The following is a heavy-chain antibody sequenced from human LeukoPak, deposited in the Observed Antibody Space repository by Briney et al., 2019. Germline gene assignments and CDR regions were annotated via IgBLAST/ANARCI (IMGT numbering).Heavy chain of an antibody. CDR1: GFTFSHYW. Sequence: PGGSLRLSCAASGFTFSHYWMHWVRQAPGKGLVWVSRIESDGGRTDYADSPKGRFTISRDNAKNTLYLEMNSLRAEDAAVYYCARVGHCSSTACFIDYWGQGTLVTVSS. CDR2: IESDGGRT. CDR3: ARVGHCSSTACFIDY. V-gene: IGHV3-74*01. D-gene: IGHD2-2*01. J-gene: IGHJ4*02.